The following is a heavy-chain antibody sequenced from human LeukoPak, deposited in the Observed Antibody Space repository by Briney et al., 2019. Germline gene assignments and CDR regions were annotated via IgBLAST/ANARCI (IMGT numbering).Heavy chain of an antibody. J-gene: IGHJ3*02. V-gene: IGHV3-11*03. CDR1: AFTFSDYY. CDR2: ISTGSHYT. Sequence: GGSLRLSCAASAFTFSDYYMSWIRQAPGKGLEWVSYISTGSHYTNYADSAKGRFTISRDDARNSLFLQINSLRAEDMAVYYCARFYGLGTWNDAFDIWGQGTMVTVSS. D-gene: IGHD3-10*01. CDR3: ARFYGLGTWNDAFDI.